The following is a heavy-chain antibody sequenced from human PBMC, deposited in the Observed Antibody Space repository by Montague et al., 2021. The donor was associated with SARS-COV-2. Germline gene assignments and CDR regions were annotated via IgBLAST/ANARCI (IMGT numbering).Heavy chain of an antibody. CDR2: TYYSGST. CDR1: GGSISSYY. J-gene: IGHJ4*02. CDR3: ARDLGDY. V-gene: IGHV4-59*13. Sequence: SETLSLTCTVSGGSISSYYWSWIRQPPGKGLEWIGYTYYSGSTNYNPSLKGRVTISVDTSKNQFSLKLSSVTAADTAVYYCARDLGDYWGQGTLVTVSS.